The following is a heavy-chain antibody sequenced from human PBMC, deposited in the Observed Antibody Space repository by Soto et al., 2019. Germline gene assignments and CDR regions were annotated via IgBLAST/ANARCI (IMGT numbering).Heavy chain of an antibody. CDR2: ISVGSGSI. CDR1: GFTFSSYA. J-gene: IGHJ3*02. D-gene: IGHD1-26*01. V-gene: IGHV3-48*02. Sequence: EVHLEESGGGLVQPGRSRRISCAASGFTFSSYAMNWVRQAPGKGLEWISYISVGSGSIFYADSVRGRFTISRDDAQNSVYLQMDTLRYEDTTMYYCVRDDKWAFDSGGQGTTFIVAS. CDR3: VRDDKWAFDS.